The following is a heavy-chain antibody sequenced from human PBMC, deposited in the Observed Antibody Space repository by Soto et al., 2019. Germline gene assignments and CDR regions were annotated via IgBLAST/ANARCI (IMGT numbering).Heavy chain of an antibody. CDR2: ISTHNGNT. D-gene: IGHD3-3*01. Sequence: GASVKVSCKASGGTFSSYAISWVRQAPGQRLEWMGWISTHNGNTIYAQKFQGRVIMTMDTSTTTVYMELRSLRPDDTAVYLCAREGILGLFDAYDLWGQGTMVTVSS. V-gene: IGHV1-18*01. CDR3: AREGILGLFDAYDL. J-gene: IGHJ3*01. CDR1: GGTFSSYA.